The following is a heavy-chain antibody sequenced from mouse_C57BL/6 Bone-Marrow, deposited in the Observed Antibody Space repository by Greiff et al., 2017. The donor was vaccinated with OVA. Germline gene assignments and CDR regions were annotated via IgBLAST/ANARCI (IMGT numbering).Heavy chain of an antibody. CDR1: GYTFTDYE. Sequence: VQLQQSGAELVRPGASVTLSCKASGYTFTDYEMPWVKQTPVHGLEWIGAIDPETGGTAYNQKFKGKAILTADKSSSTAYMELRSLTSEDSAVYYCTRNYYAKDYWGQGTSVTVSS. J-gene: IGHJ4*01. V-gene: IGHV1-15*01. CDR2: IDPETGGT. CDR3: TRNYYAKDY.